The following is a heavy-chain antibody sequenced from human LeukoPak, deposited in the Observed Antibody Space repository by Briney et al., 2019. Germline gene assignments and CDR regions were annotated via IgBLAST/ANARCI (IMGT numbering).Heavy chain of an antibody. J-gene: IGHJ4*02. D-gene: IGHD3-9*01. CDR2: IYYSGST. CDR3: ARRYDILTGFDY. Sequence: SETLSLTCTVSGGSISSYYWSWIRQPPGKGLEWIGYIYYSGSTNYNPSLKSRVTISVDTSKNQFSLKLSSVTAADTAVYYCARRYDILTGFDYWGQGTLVIVSS. CDR1: GGSISSYY. V-gene: IGHV4-59*08.